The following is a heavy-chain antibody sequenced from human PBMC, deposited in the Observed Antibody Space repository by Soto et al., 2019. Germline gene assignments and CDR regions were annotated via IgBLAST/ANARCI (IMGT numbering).Heavy chain of an antibody. CDR1: GFTFSSYW. CDR2: IKQDGSEK. D-gene: IGHD3-22*01. V-gene: IGHV3-7*01. J-gene: IGHJ3*02. CDR3: ARALWYYDSSGYLKYDAFDI. Sequence: TGGSLGLSCAASGFTFSSYWMSWVRQAPGKGLEWVANIKQDGSEKYYVDSVKGRFTISRDNAKNSLYLQMNSLRAEDTAVYYCARALWYYDSSGYLKYDAFDIWGQGTMVTVSS.